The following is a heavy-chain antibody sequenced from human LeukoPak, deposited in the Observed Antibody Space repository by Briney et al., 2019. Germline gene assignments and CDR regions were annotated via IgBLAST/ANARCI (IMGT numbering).Heavy chain of an antibody. D-gene: IGHD6-19*01. CDR2: IRYSGST. CDR1: GGSISSSIYY. Sequence: SETLSLTCTVSGGSISSSIYYWGWIRQPPGKGLEWIGSIRYSGSTFYNPSLRSRVNMSIDTSKNQFSLKLTFVTAADTAVYYCAGRRSGIAVAGTRRDYWGQGSLVTVSP. CDR3: AGRRSGIAVAGTRRDY. V-gene: IGHV4-39*01. J-gene: IGHJ4*02.